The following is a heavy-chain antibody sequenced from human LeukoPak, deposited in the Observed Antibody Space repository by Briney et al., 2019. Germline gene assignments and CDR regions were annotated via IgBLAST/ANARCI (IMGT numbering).Heavy chain of an antibody. V-gene: IGHV4-38-2*02. J-gene: IGHJ4*02. CDR1: DYSISSGYY. CDR3: ARGDLTTPHYFDY. D-gene: IGHD3-9*01. Sequence: PSETLSLTCTVSDYSISSGYYWGWIRQPPGKGLEWIGSTYHSGSTYYNPSLKSRVTISVDTSKNQFSLKLTSVTAADTAVYYCARGDLTTPHYFDYWGQGTLVTVSS. CDR2: TYHSGST.